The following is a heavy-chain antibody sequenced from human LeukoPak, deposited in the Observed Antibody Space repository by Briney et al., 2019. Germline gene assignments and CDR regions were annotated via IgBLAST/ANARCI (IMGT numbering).Heavy chain of an antibody. Sequence: GGSLRLSCAASGFTFTNYAVSWVRQAPGKGLEWVSAEGSRGGTYYADSVRGRYTISRDNSDNTLSLQMNSLRVEDTAVYFCASRTWTGAGYYAFDIWGQGTLVTVSS. CDR1: GFTFTNYA. D-gene: IGHD3/OR15-3a*01. V-gene: IGHV3-23*01. CDR2: EGSRGGT. J-gene: IGHJ3*02. CDR3: ASRTWTGAGYYAFDI.